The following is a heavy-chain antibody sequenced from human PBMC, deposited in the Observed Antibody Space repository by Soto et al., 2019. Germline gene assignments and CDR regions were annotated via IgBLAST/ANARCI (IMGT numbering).Heavy chain of an antibody. CDR2: IYYSGST. CDR3: ARDQGYNYGAYDS. Sequence: SETLSLTCTVSGGSFGPNYRSWIRQPPGKGLEWVGYIYYSGSTYYNPSLKSRIAISVDTSTNEFSLKVSSMTAADTAAYYCARDQGYNYGAYDSWGQGTLVTVS. D-gene: IGHD5-18*01. J-gene: IGHJ4*02. CDR1: GGSFGPNY. V-gene: IGHV4-59*12.